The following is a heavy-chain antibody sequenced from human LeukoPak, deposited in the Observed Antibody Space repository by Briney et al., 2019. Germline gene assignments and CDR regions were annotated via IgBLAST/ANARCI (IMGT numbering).Heavy chain of an antibody. CDR2: IIPILGIA. J-gene: IGHJ3*02. Sequence: GASVKVSCKASGGTFSSYAISWVRQAPGQGLEWMGRIIPILGIANYAQKFQGRVTITADKSTSTAYMELSSLRSEDTAVYYCARVFGLDYAGQNAFDIWGQGTMVTVSS. V-gene: IGHV1-69*04. CDR3: ARVFGLDYAGQNAFDI. CDR1: GGTFSSYA. D-gene: IGHD4-23*01.